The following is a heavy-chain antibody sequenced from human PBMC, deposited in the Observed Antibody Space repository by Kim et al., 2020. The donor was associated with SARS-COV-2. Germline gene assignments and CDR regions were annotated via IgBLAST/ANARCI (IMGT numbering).Heavy chain of an antibody. Sequence: IYNDGNIKYYADSVKGRFTISRDNSKNTLYLQMDSLRADDTAVYYCSNFEHWGQRTPVTVSS. CDR3: SNFEH. CDR2: IYNDGNIK. J-gene: IGHJ4*02. V-gene: IGHV3-33*06.